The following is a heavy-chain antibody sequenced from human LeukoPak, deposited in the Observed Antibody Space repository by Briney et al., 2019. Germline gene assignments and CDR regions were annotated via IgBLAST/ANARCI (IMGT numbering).Heavy chain of an antibody. J-gene: IGHJ4*02. D-gene: IGHD2-2*01. CDR1: GFTFSSYA. CDR3: AKGVVVPAAMPVCFDY. Sequence: RGSLRLSCAASGFTFSSYAMSWVRQAPGKGLEWVSAISGSGGSTYYADSVKGRFTISRDNSKNTLYLQMNSLRAEDTAVYYCAKGVVVPAAMPVCFDYWGQGTLVTVSS. CDR2: ISGSGGST. V-gene: IGHV3-23*01.